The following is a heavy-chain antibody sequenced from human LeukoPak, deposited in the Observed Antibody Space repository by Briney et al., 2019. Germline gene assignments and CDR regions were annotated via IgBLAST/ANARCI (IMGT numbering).Heavy chain of an antibody. Sequence: PGGSLRLSCAASGFTFSSYSMNWVRQAPGKGLEWVSYISSSGSTIYYADSVKGRFTISRDNAKNSLYLQMNSLRAEDTAVYYCARDPTYYYGSGSYYIYWGQGTLVTVSS. J-gene: IGHJ4*02. D-gene: IGHD3-10*01. CDR2: ISSSGSTI. V-gene: IGHV3-48*04. CDR1: GFTFSSYS. CDR3: ARDPTYYYGSGSYYIY.